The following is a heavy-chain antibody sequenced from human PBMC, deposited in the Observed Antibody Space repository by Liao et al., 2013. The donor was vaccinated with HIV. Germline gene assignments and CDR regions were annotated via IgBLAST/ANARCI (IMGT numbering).Heavy chain of an antibody. J-gene: IGHJ1*01. CDR3: ARDNRLWFGELQEYFQH. V-gene: IGHV4-39*07. Sequence: QLQLQESGPGLVKPSETLSLTCTVSGGSINNSPYYWGWIRQPPGRDLEWIGAINYSGRTYYNPSLKSRVTISVDTSKNQFSLKLRSVTAADTAVYYCARDNRLWFGELQEYFQHWGQGTLVTVSS. CDR1: GGSINNSPYY. CDR2: INYSGRT. D-gene: IGHD3-10*01.